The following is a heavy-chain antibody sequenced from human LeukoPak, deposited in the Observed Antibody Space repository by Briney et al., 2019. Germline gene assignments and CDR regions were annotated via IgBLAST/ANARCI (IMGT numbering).Heavy chain of an antibody. V-gene: IGHV1-8*01. Sequence: GASVKVSCKASGYTFANYDINWVRQATGQGLEWMGWMNPNSGNTGYAQKFQGRVTLTRNASITTAYMELSSLRSEDTALYYCARGGLFDRYDSSGYPPESWGQGTLVTVSS. CDR2: MNPNSGNT. CDR3: ARGGLFDRYDSSGYPPES. J-gene: IGHJ4*02. CDR1: GYTFANYD. D-gene: IGHD3-22*01.